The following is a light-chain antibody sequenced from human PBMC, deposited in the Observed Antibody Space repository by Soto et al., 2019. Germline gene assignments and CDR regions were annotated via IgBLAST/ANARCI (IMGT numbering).Light chain of an antibody. V-gene: IGKV1-39*01. CDR1: QSISSY. CDR2: AAS. J-gene: IGKJ5*01. Sequence: DIQMTQSPSSLSASVGDRVTITCRASQSISSYLNWYQQKPVKAHKLLIYAASSLRSGVPSRFSGSGSGTDFTLTISSLQPEDFATYYCQQSYSTAITFGQGTRLEIK. CDR3: QQSYSTAIT.